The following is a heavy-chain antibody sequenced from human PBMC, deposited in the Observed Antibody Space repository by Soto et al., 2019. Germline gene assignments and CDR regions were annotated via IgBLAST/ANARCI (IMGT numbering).Heavy chain of an antibody. Sequence: QVQLEQSGAEVRKPGSSVKVSCKTSGGTFSNYAMSWVRQAPGQGLEWLGGIIPIFGSTDYAQKLRGRVTIAADESTSTAYMELSGLTSADTAVYYCARGLLPPAISIYYYAVDVWGQGTTVPVSS. CDR2: IIPIFGST. CDR3: ARGLLPPAISIYYYAVDV. J-gene: IGHJ6*02. D-gene: IGHD2-2*01. CDR1: GGTFSNYA. V-gene: IGHV1-69*01.